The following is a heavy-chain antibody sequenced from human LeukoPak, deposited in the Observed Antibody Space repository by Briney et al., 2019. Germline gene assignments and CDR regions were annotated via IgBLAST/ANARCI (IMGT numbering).Heavy chain of an antibody. Sequence: PGRSLRLSCAASGFTFSSYGMHWVRQAPGKGLEWVAVISYDGSNKYYPGSVRGRFTISRDNSKNTIYLQMDSLRAEDTAIYYCARDYWWNYDYWGQGTLVTVSS. J-gene: IGHJ4*02. CDR1: GFTFSSYG. D-gene: IGHD1-7*01. CDR3: ARDYWWNYDY. CDR2: ISYDGSNK. V-gene: IGHV3-30*03.